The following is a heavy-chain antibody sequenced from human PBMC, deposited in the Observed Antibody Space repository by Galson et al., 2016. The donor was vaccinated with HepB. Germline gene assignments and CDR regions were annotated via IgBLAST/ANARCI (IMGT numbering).Heavy chain of an antibody. J-gene: IGHJ5*02. Sequence: SVKVSCKASGYTFKNFGIHWARQAPGQRLEWMGWINPANGHTEYSQKFQGRVTFTRDTAASTAYMEVTSLRSEDTGVYYCGKTPGTSCYKCDWFDTWGQGTLVTVSS. V-gene: IGHV1-3*01. D-gene: IGHD2-2*02. CDR1: GYTFKNFG. CDR2: INPANGHT. CDR3: GKTPGTSCYKCDWFDT.